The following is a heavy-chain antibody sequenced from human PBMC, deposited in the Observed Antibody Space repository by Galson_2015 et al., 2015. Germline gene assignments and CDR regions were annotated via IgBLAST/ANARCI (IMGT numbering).Heavy chain of an antibody. V-gene: IGHV3-23*01. Sequence: SLRLSCAASGFTFSSYAMSWLRQAPGKGLGWVSAISGSGGGTYYADSVKGRFTISRDNSKNTLYLQMSSLRAEDTAVYYCANSGSGSGLYYYYMDVWGKGTTVTVSS. J-gene: IGHJ6*03. CDR2: ISGSGGGT. D-gene: IGHD3-10*01. CDR3: ANSGSGSGLYYYYMDV. CDR1: GFTFSSYA.